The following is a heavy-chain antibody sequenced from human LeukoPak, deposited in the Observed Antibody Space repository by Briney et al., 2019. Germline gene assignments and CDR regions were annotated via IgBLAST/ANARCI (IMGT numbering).Heavy chain of an antibody. Sequence: KSSETLSLTRTVSGGSISSDDYSWSWHRQGQGKGREWSGYINESGNNYYNPSLKSRVTISVDTSKNQFSLKLSSVTAADTAVYYCARDRHVVGSSSWHRKRNYYYGMDVWGQGTTVTVSS. J-gene: IGHJ6*02. CDR1: GGSISSDDYS. CDR2: INESGNN. CDR3: ARDRHVVGSSSWHRKRNYYYGMDV. D-gene: IGHD6-13*01. V-gene: IGHV4-30-4*08.